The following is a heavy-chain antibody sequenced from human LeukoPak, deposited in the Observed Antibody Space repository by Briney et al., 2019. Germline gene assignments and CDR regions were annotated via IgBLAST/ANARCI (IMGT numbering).Heavy chain of an antibody. CDR2: IYPSGST. CDR3: ARETNGHYDH. J-gene: IGHJ4*02. Sequence: SETLSLTCTVSGGSISSGSYYWSWIRQPAGKGLEWIGRIYPSGSTNYNPSLKSRVTISVDTSKNQFSLKLSSVTAADTAVYFCARETNGHYDHWGQGTLVTVSS. D-gene: IGHD2-8*01. V-gene: IGHV4-61*02. CDR1: GGSISSGSYY.